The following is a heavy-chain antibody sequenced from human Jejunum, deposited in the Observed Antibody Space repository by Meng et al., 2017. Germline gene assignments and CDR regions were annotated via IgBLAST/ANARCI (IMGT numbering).Heavy chain of an antibody. CDR3: VRDNYGPDY. CDR2: LHGDGSGP. J-gene: IGHJ4*02. V-gene: IGHV3-74*01. D-gene: IGHD3-10*01. Sequence: VQLVESGGGLVQPGGSLRLSCAASGFILDNYQLHWLRQAPGEGLVWVSRLHGDGSGPIYADSVKGRFTISRDNAKNTLDLQMNSLRLDDTAVYYCVRDNYGPDYWGQGTLVTVSS. CDR1: GFILDNYQ.